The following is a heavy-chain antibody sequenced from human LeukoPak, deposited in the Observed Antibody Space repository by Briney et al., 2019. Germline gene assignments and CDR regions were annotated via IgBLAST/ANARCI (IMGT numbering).Heavy chain of an antibody. CDR1: GGSISSYY. D-gene: IGHD6-13*01. J-gene: IGHJ4*02. Sequence: PSETLSLTCTVSGGSISSYYWSWIRQPPGKGLEWIGYIYYSGSTNYNPSLKSRVTISVDTSKNQFSLKLSSVTAADTAVYYCARGKYSSSWYWGQGTLVTVSS. V-gene: IGHV4-59*08. CDR3: ARGKYSSSWY. CDR2: IYYSGST.